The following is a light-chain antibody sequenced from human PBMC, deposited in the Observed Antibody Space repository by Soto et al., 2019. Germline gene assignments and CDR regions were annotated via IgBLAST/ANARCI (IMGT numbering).Light chain of an antibody. CDR2: EVV. Sequence: QSVLTQPPSASGSPGQSVTISCTGTKNDIGVYDFVSWYQHHPGKAPRLIIYEVVQRPSGVPDRFSGSKSGNTASLTVSGLQAADEADYFCKSYAGSNTYDIVSGTKVTV. CDR3: KSYAGSNTYD. V-gene: IGLV2-8*01. J-gene: IGLJ1*01. CDR1: KNDIGVYDF.